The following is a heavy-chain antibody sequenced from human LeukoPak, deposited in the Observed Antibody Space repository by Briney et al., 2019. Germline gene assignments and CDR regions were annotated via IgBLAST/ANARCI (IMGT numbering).Heavy chain of an antibody. CDR1: GGSISSGDYY. V-gene: IGHV4-30-4*01. Sequence: PSETLSLTCTVSGGSISSGDYYWSWIRQPPGKGLEWIGYIYYSGSTYYNPSLKSRVTISVDTSKNQFSLKLSSVTAADTAVYYCARDRYLIPPIRAYGMDVWGQGTTVTVSS. CDR2: IYYSGST. D-gene: IGHD3-9*01. CDR3: ARDRYLIPPIRAYGMDV. J-gene: IGHJ6*02.